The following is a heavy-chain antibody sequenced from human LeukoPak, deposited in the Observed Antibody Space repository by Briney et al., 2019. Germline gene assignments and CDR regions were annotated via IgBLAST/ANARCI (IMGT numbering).Heavy chain of an antibody. D-gene: IGHD2-15*01. CDR3: ARDHVVVVVAATRSSLDY. V-gene: IGHV1-69*04. J-gene: IGHJ4*02. CDR1: GGTFSSYA. Sequence: GSSVKVSRKASGGTFSSYAISWVRQAPGQGLEWMGRIIPILGIANYAQKFQGRVTITADKSTSTAYMELSSLRSEDTAVYYCARDHVVVVVAATRSSLDYWGQGTLVTVSS. CDR2: IIPILGIA.